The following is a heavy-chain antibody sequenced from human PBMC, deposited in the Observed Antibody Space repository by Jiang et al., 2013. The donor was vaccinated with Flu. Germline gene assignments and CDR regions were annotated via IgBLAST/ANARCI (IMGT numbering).Heavy chain of an antibody. D-gene: IGHD4-17*01. CDR2: IYYSGNT. V-gene: IGHV4-59*01. CDR3: ASRSYGDYLRGMAV. CDR1: GGSLSSFY. Sequence: GSGLVKPSETLSLTCTVSGGSLSSFYLSWIRQLPGKGMEWFGHIYYSGNTIYNPSFKSRVTMSVDTSKNQFSLKLSSVTTADTAMYYCASRSYGDYLRGMAVVGPGGPRVSVSS. J-gene: IGHJ6*01.